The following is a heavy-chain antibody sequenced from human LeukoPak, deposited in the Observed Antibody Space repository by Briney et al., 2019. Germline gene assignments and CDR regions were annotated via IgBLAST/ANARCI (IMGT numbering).Heavy chain of an antibody. Sequence: GASVKVSCKASGYTFTGYYMHWVRQAPGQGLEWMGWINPNSGGTNYAQKFQGRVTITADESTSTAYMELSSLRSEDTAVYYCARATVTTFNWFDPWGQGTLVTVSS. CDR2: INPNSGGT. CDR3: ARATVTTFNWFDP. D-gene: IGHD4-17*01. V-gene: IGHV1-2*02. CDR1: GYTFTGYY. J-gene: IGHJ5*02.